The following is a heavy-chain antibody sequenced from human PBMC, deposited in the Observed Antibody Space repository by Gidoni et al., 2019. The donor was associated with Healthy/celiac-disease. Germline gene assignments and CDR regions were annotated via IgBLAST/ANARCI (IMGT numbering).Heavy chain of an antibody. V-gene: IGHV3-23*01. D-gene: IGHD1-26*01. CDR2: ISGSGGST. J-gene: IGHJ6*03. Sequence: EVQLLESGGGLVQPGGSLRLSCAASGFPFSSYAMSWVRQAPGKGLGWVSAISGSGGSTYYADSVKGRFTISRDNSKNTLYLQMNSLRAEDTAVYYCAKVATDYYYYYYMDVWGKGTTVTVSS. CDR3: AKVATDYYYYYYMDV. CDR1: GFPFSSYA.